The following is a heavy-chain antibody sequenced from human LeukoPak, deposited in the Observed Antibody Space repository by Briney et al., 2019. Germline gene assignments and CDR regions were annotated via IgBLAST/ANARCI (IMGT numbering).Heavy chain of an antibody. CDR2: INSDGSRT. J-gene: IGHJ6*02. V-gene: IGHV3-74*01. CDR1: EISFSSYW. D-gene: IGHD3-9*01. CDR3: TRDLMDYDVSTGLHHYYMDV. Sequence: GGSLTLSCAASEISFSSYWMHWVRQGPGKGLVWVSRINSDGSRTNYADSVKGRFTISRDNSKSTLYLQMNTLRVEDTAVYYCTRDLMDYDVSTGLHHYYMDVWGQGTTVTVSS.